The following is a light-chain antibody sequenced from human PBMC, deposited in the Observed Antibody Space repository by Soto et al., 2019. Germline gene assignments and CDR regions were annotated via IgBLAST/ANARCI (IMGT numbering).Light chain of an antibody. CDR2: EVS. CDR3: CSYAGSPYV. V-gene: IGLV2-23*02. Sequence: QSVLTQDASVSGSPGQSITISCTGTSSDIGTYDLVSWYQQHPGKAPKLMISEVSKRPSGVSNRFSGSKAGNTASLTISGLQAEDEADYYCCSYAGSPYVFGTGNKVTVL. J-gene: IGLJ1*01. CDR1: SSDIGTYDL.